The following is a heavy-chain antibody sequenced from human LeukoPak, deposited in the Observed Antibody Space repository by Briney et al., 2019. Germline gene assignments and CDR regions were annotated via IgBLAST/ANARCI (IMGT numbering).Heavy chain of an antibody. CDR3: ARATYYHDSSGYSYYHYYYMDV. Sequence: SETLSLTCTVSGGSISTYYWSWIRQPPGKGLEWIGYIYYSGSTSYNPSLKSRVTISVDTSKNQFSLKLNSVTAADTAVYYCARATYYHDSSGYSYYHYYYMDVWGKGTTVTISS. J-gene: IGHJ6*03. CDR2: IYYSGST. CDR1: GGSISTYY. V-gene: IGHV4-59*01. D-gene: IGHD3-22*01.